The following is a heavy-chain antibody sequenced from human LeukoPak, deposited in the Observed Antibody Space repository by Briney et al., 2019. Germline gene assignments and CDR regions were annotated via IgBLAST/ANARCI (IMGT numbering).Heavy chain of an antibody. J-gene: IGHJ4*02. CDR2: IYYSGST. V-gene: IGHV4-59*01. D-gene: IGHD2-15*01. CDR3: ARGGYCSGGSCYPDY. CDR1: GGSISSYY. Sequence: SETLSLTCTVSGGSISSYYWSWIRQPPGKGLEWIGYIYYSGSTNYNPSLKSRVTISVDTSKNQFSLKLSSVTAADTAVYYCARGGYCSGGSCYPDYWGQGTLVTVSS.